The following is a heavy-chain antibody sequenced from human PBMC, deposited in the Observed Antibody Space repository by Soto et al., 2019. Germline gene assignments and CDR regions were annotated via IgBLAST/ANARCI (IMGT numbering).Heavy chain of an antibody. CDR3: ARGRNIAAAGRYFDY. J-gene: IGHJ4*02. V-gene: IGHV4-34*01. CDR2: IKHSGRT. D-gene: IGHD6-13*01. Sequence: SSTQSLTCAIYGGSFSCYYWTLIGPPPGKGLEWIGEIKHSGRTNYNPYLKSRVTISVDTSKNQFSLKLSSVTAADTAVYYCARGRNIAAAGRYFDYWGQGTLVNAPQ. CDR1: GGSFSCYY.